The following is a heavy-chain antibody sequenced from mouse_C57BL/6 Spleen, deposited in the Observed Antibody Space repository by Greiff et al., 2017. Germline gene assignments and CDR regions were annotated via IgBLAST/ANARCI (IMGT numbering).Heavy chain of an antibody. D-gene: IGHD4-1*01. V-gene: IGHV1-22*01. CDR2: INPNNGGT. J-gene: IGHJ1*03. CDR1: GYTFTDYN. Sequence: EVQLQQSGPELVKPGASVKMSCKASGYTFTDYNMHWVKQNHGKSLEWIGYINPNNGGTSSNQKFKGKATLTVNKSSSTAYMELRSLTSEDSAVYYCARSRTGTGYFDVWGTGTTVTVSS. CDR3: ARSRTGTGYFDV.